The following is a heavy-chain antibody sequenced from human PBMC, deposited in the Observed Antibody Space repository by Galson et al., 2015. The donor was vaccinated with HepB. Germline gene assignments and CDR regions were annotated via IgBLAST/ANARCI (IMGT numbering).Heavy chain of an antibody. V-gene: IGHV4-31*02. J-gene: IGHJ4*02. CDR3: ARGSEDNYGSFGY. D-gene: IGHD3-10*01. CDR1: GFTFSGSAMH. CDR2: THYSGST. Sequence: LRLSCAASGFTFSGSAMHWVRQHPGKGLEWIGYTHYSGSTYYNPSLRGRLTISEGMSKNQFSLKLSSVTAADTAIYYCARGSEDNYGSFGYWGQGTLVTVSS.